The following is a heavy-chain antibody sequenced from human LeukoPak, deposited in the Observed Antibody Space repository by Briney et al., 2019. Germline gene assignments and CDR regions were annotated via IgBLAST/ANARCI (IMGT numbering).Heavy chain of an antibody. CDR3: ARRTVIGDAFDI. V-gene: IGHV4-31*03. J-gene: IGHJ3*02. D-gene: IGHD2-21*01. CDR1: GGSISSGGYY. CDR2: IYYSGST. Sequence: SQTLSLTCTVSGGSISSGGYYWSWIRQHPGKGLEWIGYIYYSGSTYYNPSLKSRVTMSVDTSKNQFSLKLSPVTAADTAVYYCARRTVIGDAFDIWGQGTMVTVSS.